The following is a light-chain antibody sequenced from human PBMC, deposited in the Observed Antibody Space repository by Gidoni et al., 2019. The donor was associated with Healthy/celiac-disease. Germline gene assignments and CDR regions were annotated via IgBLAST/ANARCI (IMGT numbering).Light chain of an antibody. CDR1: QRISSW. CDR2: KAS. J-gene: IGKJ1*01. Sequence: DIQMTQSPSTLSASVGDRVTITCRASQRISSWVAWCQQKPGKAPKLLIYKASSLASGVPSRFSCSGSGTEFTLTISSLQPDDFATYYCQQYNSYSGTFGQGTKVEIK. CDR3: QQYNSYSGT. V-gene: IGKV1-5*03.